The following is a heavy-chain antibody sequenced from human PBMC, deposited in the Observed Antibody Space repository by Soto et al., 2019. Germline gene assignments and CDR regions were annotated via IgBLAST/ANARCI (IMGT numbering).Heavy chain of an antibody. CDR2: ISSDGSST. J-gene: IGHJ5*02. Sequence: EEQLVESGGGLVQPGGSLRLSCAASGFTFSIYWMYWVRQAPGKGLVWVSRISSDGSSTTYADSVRGRFTISRDNANNTLYLQMNSLGAEDTAVYYCARSAIVGATRKSPWFDPWGQGTLVTVSS. V-gene: IGHV3-74*01. CDR1: GFTFSIYW. CDR3: ARSAIVGATRKSPWFDP. D-gene: IGHD1-26*01.